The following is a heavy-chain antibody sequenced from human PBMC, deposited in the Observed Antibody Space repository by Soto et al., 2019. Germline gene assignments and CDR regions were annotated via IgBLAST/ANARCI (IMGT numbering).Heavy chain of an antibody. V-gene: IGHV1-18*01. J-gene: IGHJ6*02. CDR2: ISAYNGNT. CDR1: GYTFTSYG. CDR3: ARIYDSSGYYGRNRGMDV. Sequence: ASVKVSCKASGYTFTSYGISWVRQAPGQGLERMGWISAYNGNTNYAQKLQGRVTMTTDTSTSTAYMELNSLRAEDTAVYYCARIYDSSGYYGRNRGMDVWGQGTTVTVSS. D-gene: IGHD3-22*01.